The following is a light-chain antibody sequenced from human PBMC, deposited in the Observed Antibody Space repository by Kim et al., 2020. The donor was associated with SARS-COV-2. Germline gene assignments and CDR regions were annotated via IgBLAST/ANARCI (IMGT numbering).Light chain of an antibody. CDR1: QSISTY. V-gene: IGKV1-39*01. CDR2: GAS. CDR3: QQSYST. Sequence: DIQMTQSPSSLSASVGDRVTITCRASQSISTYLNWYQQKPGRAPNLLIYGASNLHSGVPSRFSGSGSGTDFTLTISSLQPEDSATYYCQQSYSTFGQGTKLEI. J-gene: IGKJ2*01.